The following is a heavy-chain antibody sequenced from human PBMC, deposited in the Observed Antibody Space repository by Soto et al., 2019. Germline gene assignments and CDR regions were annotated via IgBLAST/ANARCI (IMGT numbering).Heavy chain of an antibody. Sequence: EVQLVESGGGLVQPGGSLRLSCAASGFTLSSYNMNWVRQAPGKGLEWGSYLSGSSDTIYYADSVKARFTISRDNAKNSLYLQMDSLRDEDTAVYYCARDHGGSTWFVGIYYYFGVDVWCQGTTVTVSS. CDR2: LSGSSDTI. CDR3: ARDHGGSTWFVGIYYYFGVDV. CDR1: GFTLSSYN. D-gene: IGHD6-13*01. J-gene: IGHJ6*02. V-gene: IGHV3-48*02.